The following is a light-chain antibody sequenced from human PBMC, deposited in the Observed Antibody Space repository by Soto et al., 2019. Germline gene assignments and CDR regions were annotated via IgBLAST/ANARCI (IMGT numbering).Light chain of an antibody. V-gene: IGLV1-40*01. CDR2: GNS. Sequence: QSVLTQPPSVSGAPGQRVTISCTGSSSNIGAGYDVHWYQQLPGTAPKLLIYGNSNRPSGVPDRFSGSKSGTPASLAITGLQAGDEVDYYCQSYDSSLSGWVFGGGTKRTVL. J-gene: IGLJ3*02. CDR1: SSNIGAGYD. CDR3: QSYDSSLSGWV.